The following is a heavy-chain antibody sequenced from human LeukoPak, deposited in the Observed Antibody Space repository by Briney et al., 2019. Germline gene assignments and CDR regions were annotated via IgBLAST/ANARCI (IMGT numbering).Heavy chain of an antibody. CDR3: ARHYTSIGWPYYFDS. D-gene: IGHD6-19*01. CDR1: GGSMSIYY. J-gene: IGHJ4*02. Sequence: PSETLSLTCSVAGGSMSIYYWSWIRQPPGKGLEWIGYVSYSGSTNYSPSLKSRVTMSVDTSNNQFSLKLSSVTAADTAVYYCARHYTSIGWPYYFDSWGQGTLVTVSS. V-gene: IGHV4-59*08. CDR2: VSYSGST.